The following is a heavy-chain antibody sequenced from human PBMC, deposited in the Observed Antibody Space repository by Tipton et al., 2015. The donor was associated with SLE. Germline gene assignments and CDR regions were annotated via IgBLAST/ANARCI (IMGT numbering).Heavy chain of an antibody. D-gene: IGHD1-26*01. V-gene: IGHV4-34*01. CDR3: ARGELYWSFDL. J-gene: IGHJ2*01. CDR2: INHSGST. Sequence: TLSLTCAVYGGSFSGYCWSWIRQPPGKGLEWIGEINHSGSTNYNPSLKSRVTISVDTSKNQFSLKLSSVTAADTAVYYCARGELYWSFDLWGRGTLVTVSS. CDR1: GGSFSGYC.